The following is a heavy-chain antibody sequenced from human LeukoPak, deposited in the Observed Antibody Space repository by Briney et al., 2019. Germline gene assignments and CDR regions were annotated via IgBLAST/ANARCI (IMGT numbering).Heavy chain of an antibody. V-gene: IGHV4-34*01. CDR1: GGSFSGYY. CDR3: ARETSVAGEFDY. D-gene: IGHD6-13*01. J-gene: IGHJ4*02. CDR2: INHSGST. Sequence: SETLSLICAVYGGSFSGYYWSWIRQPPGKGLEWIGEINHSGSTNYNPSLKSRVTISVDTSKNQFSLKLSSVTAADTAVYYCARETSVAGEFDYWGQGTLVTVSS.